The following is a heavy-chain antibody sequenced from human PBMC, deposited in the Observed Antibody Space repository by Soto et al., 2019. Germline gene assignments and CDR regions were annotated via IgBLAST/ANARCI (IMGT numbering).Heavy chain of an antibody. V-gene: IGHV3-48*03. CDR1: GFTFSSYE. CDR2: ISSSGSTI. D-gene: IGHD5-12*01. Sequence: GSLRLSCAASGFTFSSYEMNWVRQAPGKGLEWVSYISSSGSTIYYADTVKGRFTISRHNAKNSLYLQMNRLRAEYTPVYYRARSRDRRWLQLPRALDIWGQGTMVTVSS. CDR3: ARSRDRRWLQLPRALDI. J-gene: IGHJ3*02.